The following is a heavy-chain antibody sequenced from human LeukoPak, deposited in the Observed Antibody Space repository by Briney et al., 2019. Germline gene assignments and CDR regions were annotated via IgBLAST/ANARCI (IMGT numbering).Heavy chain of an antibody. V-gene: IGHV1-2*02. Sequence: ASVKVSCKASGYTFTGYYMHWVRQAPGQGLEWMGWINPNSGGTNYAQKFQGRVTMTRDTSISTAYMELSRLRSEDTAVYYCATDLYLYDNSGENAGWFDPWGQGTLVTVSS. J-gene: IGHJ5*02. CDR1: GYTFTGYY. CDR2: INPNSGGT. CDR3: ATDLYLYDNSGENAGWFDP. D-gene: IGHD3-22*01.